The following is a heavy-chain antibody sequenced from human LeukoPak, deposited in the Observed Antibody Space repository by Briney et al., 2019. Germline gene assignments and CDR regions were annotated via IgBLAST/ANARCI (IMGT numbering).Heavy chain of an antibody. CDR1: GFTFDDYA. CDR3: ARDLSWFHGFDY. D-gene: IGHD3-10*01. J-gene: IGHJ4*02. V-gene: IGHV3-43D*03. Sequence: GGSLRLSCAASGFTFDDYAMHWVRQAPGKGLEWVSLISWDGGSTYYADSVKGRFTISRDNAKNSLYLQMNSLRAEDTAVYYCARDLSWFHGFDYWGQGTLVTVSS. CDR2: ISWDGGST.